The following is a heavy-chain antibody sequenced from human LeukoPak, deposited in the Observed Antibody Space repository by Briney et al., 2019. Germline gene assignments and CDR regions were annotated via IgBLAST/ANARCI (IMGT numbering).Heavy chain of an antibody. CDR3: ARDRPTYYYDSSGYYDAFDI. CDR2: IKTDGSEK. J-gene: IGHJ3*02. V-gene: IGHV3-7*03. CDR1: GFTFSSYW. D-gene: IGHD3-22*01. Sequence: PGGSLRLSCAASGFTFSSYWMSWVRQDPGKGLEWVANIKTDGSEKYYVDSVKGRFTISRDNAKNTLYLQMNSLRAEDTAVYYCARDRPTYYYDSSGYYDAFDIWGQGTMVTVSS.